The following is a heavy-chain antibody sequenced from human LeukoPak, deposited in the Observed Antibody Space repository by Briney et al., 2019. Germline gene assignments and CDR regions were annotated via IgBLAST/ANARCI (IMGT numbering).Heavy chain of an antibody. CDR3: ARGVVGTHLGYYYGMDV. J-gene: IGHJ6*02. CDR1: GFTVSSNY. Sequence: GGSLRLSCAASGFTVSSNYMSWVRQAPGKGLEWVSVIYSGGSTYYADSVKGRFTISRDNSKNTLYLQMNSLRAEDTAVYYCARGVVGTHLGYYYGMDVWGQGTAVTVSS. CDR2: IYSGGST. V-gene: IGHV3-66*01. D-gene: IGHD2-15*01.